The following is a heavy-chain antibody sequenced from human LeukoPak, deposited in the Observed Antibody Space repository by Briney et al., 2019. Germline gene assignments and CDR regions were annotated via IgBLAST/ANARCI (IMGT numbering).Heavy chain of an antibody. D-gene: IGHD3-10*01. CDR1: GYFVTHHW. V-gene: IGHV5-51*01. CDR2: IHTGNSDS. J-gene: IGHJ4*02. CDR3: AYSGSYYNPPFQY. Sequence: GESLKISCKGSGYFVTHHWIGWVRQMPGKGLEWMAIIHTGNSDSKYSPSFQGQVTMSVDKSISTAYLQWSSLKASDTAMYYCAYSGSYYNPPFQYWGQGTLVAVSS.